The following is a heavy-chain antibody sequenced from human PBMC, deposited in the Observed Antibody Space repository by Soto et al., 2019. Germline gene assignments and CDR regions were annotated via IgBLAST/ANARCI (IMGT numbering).Heavy chain of an antibody. J-gene: IGHJ4*02. Sequence: QVQLVESGGGVVQPGRSLRLSCAASGFTFSSYAMHWVRQAPGKGLEWVAVISYDGSNKYYADSVKGRFTISRDNSKNTLYLQMNSLRAEDTAVYYCASTDFGVVTNTDYWGQGTLVTVSS. CDR3: ASTDFGVVTNTDY. V-gene: IGHV3-30-3*01. CDR1: GFTFSSYA. CDR2: ISYDGSNK. D-gene: IGHD3-3*01.